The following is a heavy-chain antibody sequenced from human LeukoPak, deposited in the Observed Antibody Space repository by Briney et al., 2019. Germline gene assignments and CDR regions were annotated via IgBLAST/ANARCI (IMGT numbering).Heavy chain of an antibody. D-gene: IGHD3-22*01. J-gene: IGHJ5*02. CDR1: GGSISSGDYY. Sequence: SETLSLTCTVSGGSISSGDYYWSWIRQPPGQGLEWIAYMYYSGSTYYNPSLKSRVTMSADTSKNQLSLKLSSVTAADTAVYYCARPYYYDSRIDPWGQGILVTVSS. V-gene: IGHV4-30-4*01. CDR2: MYYSGST. CDR3: ARPYYYDSRIDP.